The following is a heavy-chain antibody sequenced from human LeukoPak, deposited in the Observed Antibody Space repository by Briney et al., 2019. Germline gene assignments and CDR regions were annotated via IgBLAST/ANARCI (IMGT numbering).Heavy chain of an antibody. Sequence: SETLSLTCTVSGGSISNGDHYWSWIRQPPGKGLEWIGEINHSGSTNYNPSLKSRVTISVDTSKNQFSLKLSSVTAADTAVYYCATQMTTVTPIDYWGQGTLVTVSS. V-gene: IGHV4-39*01. CDR2: INHSGST. J-gene: IGHJ4*02. CDR3: ATQMTTVTPIDY. D-gene: IGHD4-11*01. CDR1: GGSISNGDHY.